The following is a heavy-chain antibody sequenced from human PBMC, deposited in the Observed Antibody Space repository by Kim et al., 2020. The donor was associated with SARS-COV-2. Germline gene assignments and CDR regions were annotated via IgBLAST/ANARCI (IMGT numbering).Heavy chain of an antibody. CDR3: AGPRDLYWYFDL. Sequence: SETLSLTCAVFGGSLSTYSWIWIRQSPGQGLEWVGEVFNRGSTNYNPSLKSRVTISIDTSKNQLSLKLSSVTAADTAVYYCAGPRDLYWYFDLWGRGTLVTVSS. J-gene: IGHJ2*01. CDR1: GGSLSTYS. CDR2: VFNRGST. V-gene: IGHV4-34*12.